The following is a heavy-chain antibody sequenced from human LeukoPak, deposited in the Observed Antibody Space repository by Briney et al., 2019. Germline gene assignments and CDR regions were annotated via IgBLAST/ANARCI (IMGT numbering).Heavy chain of an antibody. V-gene: IGHV3-21*01. CDR3: ARGYDSSGYYTFFDY. Sequence: PGGSLRLSCAASGFTFSSYSMNWVRQAPGKGLEWVSSISSSSSYIYYADSVKGRFTISRDNAKNSLYLQMNSLRAEDTAVYYCARGYDSSGYYTFFDYWGQGTLITVSS. CDR2: ISSSSSYI. D-gene: IGHD3-22*01. CDR1: GFTFSSYS. J-gene: IGHJ4*02.